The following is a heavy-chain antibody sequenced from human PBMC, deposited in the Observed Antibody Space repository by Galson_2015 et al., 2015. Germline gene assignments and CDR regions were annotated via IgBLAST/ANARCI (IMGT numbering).Heavy chain of an antibody. CDR3: ARELGGTYYFDY. CDR1: GYTFTNYF. V-gene: IGHV1-46*04. D-gene: IGHD3-10*01. Sequence: SVKVSCKASGYTFTNYFIQWVRQAPGQGLEWVGAINPSGAATFYAQKLQGGVTMTRDTPTSTVYVELSSLGSEDTAVYYCARELGGTYYFDYWGLGTLVTVSS. J-gene: IGHJ4*02. CDR2: INPSGAAT.